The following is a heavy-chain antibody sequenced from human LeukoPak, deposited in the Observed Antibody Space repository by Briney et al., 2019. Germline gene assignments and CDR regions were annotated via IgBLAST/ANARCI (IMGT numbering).Heavy chain of an antibody. CDR2: ISSSSSYT. D-gene: IGHD6-6*01. J-gene: IGHJ6*04. CDR1: GFTFSDYY. Sequence: PGGSLRLSCAASGFTFSDYYMSWIRQAPGKGLEWVSYISSSSSYTNYADSVKGRFTISRDNAKNSLYLQMNSLRAEDTAVYYCARGEYSGGPYYYYGMDVWGKGTTVTVSS. V-gene: IGHV3-11*05. CDR3: ARGEYSGGPYYYYGMDV.